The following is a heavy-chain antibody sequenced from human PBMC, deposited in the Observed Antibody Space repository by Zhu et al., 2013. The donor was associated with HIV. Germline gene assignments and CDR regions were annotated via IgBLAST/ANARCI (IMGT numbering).Heavy chain of an antibody. Sequence: QVQLQESGPGVVKPSGTLSLICAVSSGSISSSNWWSWVRQSPGKGLEWIGEIYHNGSTHYNPSLKSRVTISVDTSKNHFSLKLTSVTAADTAVYYCANYTKVNNDGHIFDVWGPGTLVTVSP. D-gene: IGHD2-21*01. J-gene: IGHJ3*01. CDR2: IYHNGST. CDR1: SGSISSSNW. V-gene: IGHV4-4*02. CDR3: ANYTKVNNDGHIFDV.